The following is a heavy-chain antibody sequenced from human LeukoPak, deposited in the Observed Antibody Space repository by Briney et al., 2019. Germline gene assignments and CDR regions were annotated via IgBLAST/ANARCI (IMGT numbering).Heavy chain of an antibody. J-gene: IGHJ4*02. CDR2: ISSSGSTI. CDR1: GFTFSSYE. D-gene: IGHD6-19*01. V-gene: IGHV3-48*03. Sequence: QPGRSLRLSCAASGFTFSSYEMNWVRQAPGKGLEWVSYISSSGSTIYYADSVKGRFTISRDNAKNSLYLQMNSLRAEDTAVYYCARARQWLGILDYWGQGTLVTVSS. CDR3: ARARQWLGILDY.